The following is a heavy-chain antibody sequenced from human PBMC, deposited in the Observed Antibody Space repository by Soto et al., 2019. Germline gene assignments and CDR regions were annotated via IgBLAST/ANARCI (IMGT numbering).Heavy chain of an antibody. Sequence: QVQLQESGPGLVKPSQTLSLTCTVSGGSISSGGYYWSWIRQHPGKGLEWIGYIYYSGSTYYNPSLNSRVTISVDTSNNQFSLKLRSVTAANTAVYYCARDSHDDRDLSSEDWFHPWGQGTLVTVSS. J-gene: IGHJ5*02. D-gene: IGHD4-17*01. V-gene: IGHV4-31*03. CDR1: GGSISSGGYY. CDR2: IYYSGST. CDR3: ARDSHDDRDLSSEDWFHP.